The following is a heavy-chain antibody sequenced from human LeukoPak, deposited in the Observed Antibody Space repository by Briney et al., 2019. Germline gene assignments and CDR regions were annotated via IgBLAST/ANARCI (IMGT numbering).Heavy chain of an antibody. D-gene: IGHD3-3*01. CDR2: ISYDGSNK. CDR3: ARVKAREYDFWSGYPDY. J-gene: IGHJ4*02. CDR1: GFTFSSYA. Sequence: GGSLRLSCAASGFTFSSYAMHWVRQAPGKGLEWVAVISYDGSNKYYADSVKGRFTISRDNSKNTLYLQMNSLRAEDTAVYYCARVKAREYDFWSGYPDYWGQGTLVTVSS. V-gene: IGHV3-30-3*01.